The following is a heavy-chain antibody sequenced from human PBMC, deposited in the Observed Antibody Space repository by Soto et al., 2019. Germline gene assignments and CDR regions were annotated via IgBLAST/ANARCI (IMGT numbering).Heavy chain of an antibody. J-gene: IGHJ5*02. CDR1: GGSVSNSQYF. Sequence: SETLSLTCTVSGGSVSNSQYFWVWLRQPPGKGLEWIGTISHCGSTSYNPSLNSPVTISVDTSKNQFSLKLSSVTAADTAVYYCARASVVVPAAIALGPRFDPWGQGTLVTVSS. CDR3: ARASVVVPAAIALGPRFDP. D-gene: IGHD2-2*02. V-gene: IGHV4-39*07. CDR2: ISHCGST.